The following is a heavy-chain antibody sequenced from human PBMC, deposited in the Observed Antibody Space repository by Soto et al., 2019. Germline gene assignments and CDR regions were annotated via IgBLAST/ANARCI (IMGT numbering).Heavy chain of an antibody. Sequence: GGSLRLSCAASGFTFSSYAMSWVRQAPGKGLEWVPAISGSGGSTYYADSVKGRFTISRDNSKNTLYLQMNSLRAEDTAVYYCAKDRYYDSSGYPSYFDYWGQGTLVTVSS. J-gene: IGHJ4*02. CDR3: AKDRYYDSSGYPSYFDY. CDR1: GFTFSSYA. D-gene: IGHD3-22*01. CDR2: ISGSGGST. V-gene: IGHV3-23*01.